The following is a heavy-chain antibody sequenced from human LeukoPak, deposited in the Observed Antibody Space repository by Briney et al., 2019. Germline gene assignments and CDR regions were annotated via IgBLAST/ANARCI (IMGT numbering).Heavy chain of an antibody. Sequence: GGSLRLSCVASGFTFSSYAMSWVRQAPGKGLEWVSAISGGATTTYYAASVEGRFTISRDYSDNTLFLQMNRLRGEDTALYYCARIYCGGETCYDYFDWWGQGTLVTVSS. CDR2: ISGGATTT. J-gene: IGHJ4*02. D-gene: IGHD2-21*01. CDR1: GFTFSSYA. CDR3: ARIYCGGETCYDYFDW. V-gene: IGHV3-23*01.